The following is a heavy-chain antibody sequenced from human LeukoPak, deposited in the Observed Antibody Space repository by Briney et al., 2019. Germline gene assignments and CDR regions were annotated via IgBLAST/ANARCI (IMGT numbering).Heavy chain of an antibody. V-gene: IGHV1-69*13. CDR3: ARGGIWDIVVVPAAIQNWFDP. CDR2: IIPIFGTA. D-gene: IGHD2-2*02. CDR1: GGTFSSYA. J-gene: IGHJ5*02. Sequence: ASVKVSCKASGGTFSSYAISWVRQAPGQGLEWVGGIIPIFGTANYAQKLQGRVTITADESTSTAYLELSSLRSEDTAVYYCARGGIWDIVVVPAAIQNWFDPWGQGTLVTVSS.